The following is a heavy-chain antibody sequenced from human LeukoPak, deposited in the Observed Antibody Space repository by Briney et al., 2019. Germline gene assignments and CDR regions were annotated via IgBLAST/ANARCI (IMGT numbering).Heavy chain of an antibody. J-gene: IGHJ6*03. V-gene: IGHV1-2*02. CDR2: INPNSGGT. D-gene: IGHD1-14*01. CDR1: GYTFTGYY. CDR3: ARDPPDPPYYYYYMDV. Sequence: ASVKVSCKASGYTFTGYYMHWVRQAPGQGLEWMGWINPNSGGTNYAQKFQGRVTMTRDTSISTAYMELSRLRFDDTAVYYCARDPPDPPYYYYYMDVWGKGTTVTVSS.